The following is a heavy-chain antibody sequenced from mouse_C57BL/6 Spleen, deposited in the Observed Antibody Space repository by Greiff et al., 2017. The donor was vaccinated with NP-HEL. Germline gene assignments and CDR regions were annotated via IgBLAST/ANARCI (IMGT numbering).Heavy chain of an antibody. J-gene: IGHJ4*01. Sequence: VKLVESGPGLVQPSQSLSITCTVSGFSLTSYGVHWVRQSPGKGLEWLGVIWRGGSTDYNAAFMSRLSITKDNSKSQVFFKMNSLQADDTAIYYCAKNWDYGSSYDYAMDYWGQGTSVTVSS. CDR2: IWRGGST. V-gene: IGHV2-5*01. CDR3: AKNWDYGSSYDYAMDY. CDR1: GFSLTSYG. D-gene: IGHD1-1*01.